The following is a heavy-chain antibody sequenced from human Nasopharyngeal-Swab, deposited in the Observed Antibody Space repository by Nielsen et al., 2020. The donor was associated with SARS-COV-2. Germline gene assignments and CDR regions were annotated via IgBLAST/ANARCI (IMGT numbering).Heavy chain of an antibody. Sequence: ASVKVSCKASGYTFTSYDINWVRQATGQGLEWMGWMNPNSGNTGYAQKFQGRVTMTRNTSISTAYMELSSLRSEGTAVYYRATYYYDSSGYLVVDYWGQGTLVTVSS. CDR1: GYTFTSYD. V-gene: IGHV1-8*01. CDR2: MNPNSGNT. D-gene: IGHD3-22*01. J-gene: IGHJ4*02. CDR3: ATYYYDSSGYLVVDY.